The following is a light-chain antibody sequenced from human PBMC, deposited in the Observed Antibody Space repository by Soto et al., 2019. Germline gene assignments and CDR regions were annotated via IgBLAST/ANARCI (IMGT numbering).Light chain of an antibody. CDR3: QHRTNWPLT. V-gene: IGKV3-11*01. Sequence: EVVLTQSPATLSLSPGEIATLSCRASQNINNYLVWYQQKHGQAPRLLIYDASNRAHGIPARFSGSGSVTDFTLDISSLEPEYFAVYYCQHRTNWPLTFGGGTQVDIK. CDR1: QNINNY. J-gene: IGKJ4*01. CDR2: DAS.